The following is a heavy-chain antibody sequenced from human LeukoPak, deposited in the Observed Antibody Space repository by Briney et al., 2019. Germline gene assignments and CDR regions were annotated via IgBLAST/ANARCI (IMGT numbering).Heavy chain of an antibody. J-gene: IGHJ4*02. D-gene: IGHD7-27*01. CDR2: INPSGGST. Sequence: ASVKVSCKASGYTFTSYDINWVRQAPGQGLEWMGIINPSGGSTSYAQKFQGRVTMTRDTSTSTVYMELSSLRSEDTAVYYCARDHGNGGFIDYWGQGTLVTVSS. CDR3: ARDHGNGGFIDY. V-gene: IGHV1-46*01. CDR1: GYTFTSYD.